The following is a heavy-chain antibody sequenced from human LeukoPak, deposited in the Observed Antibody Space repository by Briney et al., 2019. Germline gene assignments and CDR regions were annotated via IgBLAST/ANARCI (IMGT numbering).Heavy chain of an antibody. V-gene: IGHV1-69*13. CDR1: GGTFSSYA. CDR2: IIPVFGTG. CDR3: ASAYGFSGYYPDY. D-gene: IGHD3-22*01. Sequence: SVKVSCKASGGTFSSYAINWVRQAPGQGLEWMGGIIPVFGTGNYAQKFQGRVTITADESTSTAYLELSSLSSKDTAMYYCASAYGFSGYYPDYWGQGTLVTVSS. J-gene: IGHJ4*02.